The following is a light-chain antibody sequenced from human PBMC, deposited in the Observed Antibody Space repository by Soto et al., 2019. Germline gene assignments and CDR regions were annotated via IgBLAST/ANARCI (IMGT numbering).Light chain of an antibody. CDR3: QQYNSYWT. CDR2: DAS. Sequence: DIQVTQSRSTLSASVGDRVTITCRASQSISNWLAWYQQKPGKAPNLLIFDASTLQSGVPSRFSGSGSGTVFTLSISSLQPDDFATYYCQQYNSYWTFGQGTKVDIK. CDR1: QSISNW. V-gene: IGKV1-5*01. J-gene: IGKJ1*01.